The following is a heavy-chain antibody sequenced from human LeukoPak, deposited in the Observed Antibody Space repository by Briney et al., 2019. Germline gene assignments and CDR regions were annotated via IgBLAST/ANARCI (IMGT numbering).Heavy chain of an antibody. Sequence: PSETLSLTCTVSGGSITSYYWSWIRQAPGKGLEWIGYIYYSGSTNYNPSLKSRVTISVDTSKNQSSLKLSSVTAADTAVYYCAREPNYWGQGTLVIVSS. CDR1: GGSITSYY. V-gene: IGHV4-59*01. CDR2: IYYSGST. J-gene: IGHJ4*02. CDR3: AREPNY.